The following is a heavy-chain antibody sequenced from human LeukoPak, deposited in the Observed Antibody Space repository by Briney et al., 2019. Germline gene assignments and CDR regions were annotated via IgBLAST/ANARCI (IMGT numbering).Heavy chain of an antibody. CDR3: ARVSFCPRCHFDY. CDR2: ISPDGSSA. CDR1: GFIFSSYW. J-gene: IGHJ4*02. D-gene: IGHD2/OR15-2a*01. Sequence: PGGSLRLSCAASGFIFSSYWMHWVRQAPGKGLVWVARISPDGSSALSADSVRGRFTISRDNADNTLYLQLNSLRAEDTAVYYCARVSFCPRCHFDYWGQGTLVTVSS. V-gene: IGHV3-74*03.